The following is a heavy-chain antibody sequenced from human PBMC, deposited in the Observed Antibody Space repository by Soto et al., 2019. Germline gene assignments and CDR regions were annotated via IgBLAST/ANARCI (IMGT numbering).Heavy chain of an antibody. CDR2: IVVGSGNT. J-gene: IGHJ6*02. CDR3: AADRWFGALYYYYGIDV. D-gene: IGHD3-10*01. V-gene: IGHV1-58*01. CDR1: GFTFTSSS. Sequence: SVKVSCKASGFTFTSSSVQWVRQARGQRLEWIGWIVVGSGNTNYAQKFQERVTITRDMSTSTAYMELSSLRSEDTAVYYCAADRWFGALYYYYGIDVWGQGTTVTVSS.